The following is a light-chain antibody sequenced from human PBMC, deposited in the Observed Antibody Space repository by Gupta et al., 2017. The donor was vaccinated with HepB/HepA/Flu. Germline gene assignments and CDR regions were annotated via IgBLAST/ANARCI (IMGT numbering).Light chain of an antibody. J-gene: IGKJ4*01. CDR2: DAS. CDR3: QQRYNSLT. Sequence: EIVLTQSPATLSLSPGERATLSCRASQSVTNYLAWYQQEPGQAPRLLIYDASNRASGIPDRFSGSGSATDFPLTISGLEPEDFAVYCCQQRYNSLTFGGGTKVEIK. V-gene: IGKV3-11*01. CDR1: QSVTNY.